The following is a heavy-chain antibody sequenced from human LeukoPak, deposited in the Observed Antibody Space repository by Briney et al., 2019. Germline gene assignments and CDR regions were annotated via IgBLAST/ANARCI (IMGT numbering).Heavy chain of an antibody. D-gene: IGHD6-6*01. CDR3: ARGSRVFDY. CDR2: IYYSGST. J-gene: IGHJ4*02. V-gene: IGHV4-59*12. Sequence: SETLSLTCTVSGGSISSYYWSWIRQPPGKGLEWIGYIYYSGSTNYNPSLKSRVTMSVDTSKNQFSLKLSSVTAADTAVYYCARGSRVFDYWGQGTLVTVSS. CDR1: GGSISSYY.